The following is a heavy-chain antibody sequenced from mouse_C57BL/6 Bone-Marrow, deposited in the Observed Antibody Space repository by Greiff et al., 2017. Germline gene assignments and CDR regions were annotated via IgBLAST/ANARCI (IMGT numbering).Heavy chain of an antibody. D-gene: IGHD1-1*01. V-gene: IGHV2-6-1*01. Sequence: QVQLKESGPGLVAPSQSLSITCTVSGFSLTSYGVHWVRQPPGQGLEWLVVIWSDGSTTYNSALKSRLSISKDNSKSQVFLKMNSLQTDDTAMYYCARHDYYGSSYAMDYGGQGTSVTVSS. CDR1: GFSLTSYG. J-gene: IGHJ4*01. CDR2: IWSDGST. CDR3: ARHDYYGSSYAMDY.